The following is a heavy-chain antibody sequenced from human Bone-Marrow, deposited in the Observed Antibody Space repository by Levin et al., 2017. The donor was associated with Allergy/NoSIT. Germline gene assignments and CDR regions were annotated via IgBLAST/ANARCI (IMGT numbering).Heavy chain of an antibody. CDR2: ISGSGGNT. CDR3: AKDSKWGDGYNYQPHYYYYYGMDV. D-gene: IGHD5-24*01. J-gene: IGHJ6*02. Sequence: GGSLRLSCAASGFTFSSYAMSWVRQAPGKGLEWVSGISGSGGNTYYADSVKGRFTISRDNSKKTVYVQMNRLRAEDTAVYYCAKDSKWGDGYNYQPHYYYYYGMDVWGQGTTVIVSS. CDR1: GFTFSSYA. V-gene: IGHV3-23*01.